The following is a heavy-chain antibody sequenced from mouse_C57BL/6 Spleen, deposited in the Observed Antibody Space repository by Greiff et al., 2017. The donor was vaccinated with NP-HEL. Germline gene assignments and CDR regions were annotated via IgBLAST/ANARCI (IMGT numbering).Heavy chain of an antibody. CDR1: GFNIKDDY. CDR2: IDPENGDT. D-gene: IGHD2-14*01. V-gene: IGHV14-4*01. CDR3: TPWYDGAWLAY. J-gene: IGHJ3*01. Sequence: EVKLQESGAELVRPGASVKLSCTASGFNIKDDYMHWVKQRPEQGLEWIGWIDPENGDTEYASKFQGKATITADTSSNTAYLQLSSLTSEDTAVYYCTPWYDGAWLAYWGQGTLVTVSA.